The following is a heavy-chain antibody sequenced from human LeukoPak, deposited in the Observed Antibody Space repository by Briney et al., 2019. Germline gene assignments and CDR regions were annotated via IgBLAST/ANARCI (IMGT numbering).Heavy chain of an antibody. CDR1: GFTFSSYG. Sequence: GSLRLSCAASGFTFSSYGMHWVRQAPGKGLEWVAVISYDGSNKYYADSVKGRFTISRDNSKNTLYLQMNSLRAEDTAVYYCARWYCSSTSCYTEFDYWGQGTLVTVSS. CDR2: ISYDGSNK. V-gene: IGHV3-30*03. CDR3: ARWYCSSTSCYTEFDY. D-gene: IGHD2-2*02. J-gene: IGHJ4*02.